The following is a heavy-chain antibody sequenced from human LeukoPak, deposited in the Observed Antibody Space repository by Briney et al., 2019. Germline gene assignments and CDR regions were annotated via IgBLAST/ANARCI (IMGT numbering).Heavy chain of an antibody. V-gene: IGHV4-39*01. CDR2: IYYSGST. CDR3: ARHSSTNYGLKYYFDY. J-gene: IGHJ4*02. D-gene: IGHD3-10*01. CDR1: GGSISSSSYY. Sequence: SETLSLTCTVSGGSISSSSYYWGWIRQPPGKGLEWIGSIYYSGSTYYNPSLKSRVTISVDTSKNQFSLKLSSVTAADTAVYYCARHSSTNYGLKYYFDYWGQGTLVTVSS.